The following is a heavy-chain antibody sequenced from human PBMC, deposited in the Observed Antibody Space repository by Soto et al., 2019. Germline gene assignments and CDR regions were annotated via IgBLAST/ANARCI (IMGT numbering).Heavy chain of an antibody. CDR2: IIPIFGTA. J-gene: IGHJ6*02. Sequence: ASVKVSCKASGGTFSSYAISWVRQAPGQGLEWMGGIIPIFGTANYAQKFQGRVMITADESTSTAYMELSSLRSEDTAVYYCARVLPFGVVPKIPYGMDVWGQGTTVTVSS. V-gene: IGHV1-69*13. CDR3: ARVLPFGVVPKIPYGMDV. CDR1: GGTFSSYA. D-gene: IGHD3-3*01.